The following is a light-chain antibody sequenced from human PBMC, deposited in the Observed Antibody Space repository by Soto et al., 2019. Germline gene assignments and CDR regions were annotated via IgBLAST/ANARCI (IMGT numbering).Light chain of an antibody. Sequence: DIQMTQSPSSLSASVGDRVTITCRASQTINIFLHWYQQKPGQAPTLLIYAASSLHSGVPSRFSGSVSGTVFTLTITSLQPEDFATYDCQQTSTTPQTFGGGTKVEIK. CDR3: QQTSTTPQT. CDR2: AAS. V-gene: IGKV1-39*01. CDR1: QTINIF. J-gene: IGKJ4*01.